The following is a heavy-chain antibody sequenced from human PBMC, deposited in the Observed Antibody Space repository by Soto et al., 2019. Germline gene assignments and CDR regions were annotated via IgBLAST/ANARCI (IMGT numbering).Heavy chain of an antibody. CDR3: ARDHRRYCSGGSCYSGLGSAFDI. D-gene: IGHD2-15*01. Sequence: PSETLSLTCVVSGGSISSSNWWSWVRQPPGKGLEWIGEIYHSGSTNYNPSLKSRVTISVDKSKNQFSLKLSSVTAADTAVYYCARDHRRYCSGGSCYSGLGSAFDIWGQGTMVTVSS. J-gene: IGHJ3*02. CDR1: GGSISSSNW. V-gene: IGHV4-4*02. CDR2: IYHSGST.